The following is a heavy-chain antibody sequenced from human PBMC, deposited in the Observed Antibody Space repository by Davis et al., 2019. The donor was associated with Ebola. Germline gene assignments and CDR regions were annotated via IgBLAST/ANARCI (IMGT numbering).Heavy chain of an antibody. D-gene: IGHD4-23*01. CDR3: ARRYGGRY. CDR2: IYYSGST. V-gene: IGHV4-39*07. CDR1: GDSIGSSSYY. J-gene: IGHJ4*02. Sequence: SETLSLTCTVPGDSIGSSSYYWGWIRQPPGKGLEWIGSIYYSGSTYYNPSLKSRVTISVDTSKNQFSLKLSSVTAADTAVYYCARRYGGRYWGQGTLVTVSS.